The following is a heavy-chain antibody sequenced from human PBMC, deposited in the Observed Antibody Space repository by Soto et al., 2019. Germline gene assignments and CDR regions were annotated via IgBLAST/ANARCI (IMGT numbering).Heavy chain of an antibody. J-gene: IGHJ6*03. CDR2: IKSKTDGGTT. D-gene: IGHD2-2*01. Sequence: GGSLRLSCAASGFTFSNAWMSWVRQAPGKGLEWVGRIKSKTDGGTTNYAAPGKGRFTISRDDSKNTRYLQMNSLKTEDTAVYYCTTESPNCSSTSCYLLGYYYYYMDVWGKGTTVTVSS. CDR3: TTESPNCSSTSCYLLGYYYYYMDV. V-gene: IGHV3-15*01. CDR1: GFTFSNAW.